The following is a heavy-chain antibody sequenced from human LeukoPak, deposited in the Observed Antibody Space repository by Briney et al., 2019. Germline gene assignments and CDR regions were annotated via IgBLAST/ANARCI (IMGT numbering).Heavy chain of an antibody. CDR3: ARDEYGGNWD. J-gene: IGHJ4*02. D-gene: IGHD4-23*01. V-gene: IGHV1-2*02. Sequence: ASVKVSCKASGYTFTSYDINWVRQATGQGLEWMGWINPNSGGTNYAQKFQGRVTMTRDTSISTAYMELSRLRSDDTAVYYCARDEYGGNWDWGQGTLVTVSS. CDR2: INPNSGGT. CDR1: GYTFTSYD.